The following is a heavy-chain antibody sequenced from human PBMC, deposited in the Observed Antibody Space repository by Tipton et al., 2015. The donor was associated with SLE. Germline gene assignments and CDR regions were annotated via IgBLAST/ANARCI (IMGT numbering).Heavy chain of an antibody. CDR1: VGSISSRNYH. Sequence: TLSLTCSVSVGSISSRNYHWGWIRQPPGQGLEWIGSIDYSGKTHYNPSLRSRVTISLDTSKNQFYLKLSSVTAADTAVYSCARQILDGSVADWFDPWGQGSLVTVSS. J-gene: IGHJ5*02. CDR3: ARQILDGSVADWFDP. D-gene: IGHD3-10*01. CDR2: IDYSGKT. V-gene: IGHV4-39*07.